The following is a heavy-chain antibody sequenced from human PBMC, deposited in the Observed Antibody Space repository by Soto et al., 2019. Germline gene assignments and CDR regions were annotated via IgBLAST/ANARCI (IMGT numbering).Heavy chain of an antibody. V-gene: IGHV1-69*01. CDR3: AFRIRDYSGNYYYYYGMDV. CDR2: IIPIFGTA. D-gene: IGHD6-13*01. Sequence: QVQLVQSGAEVKKPGSSVKVSCTASGGTFSSYAISWVRQAPGQGLEWMGGIIPIFGTANYAQKFQGRVTITADESTSTAYMELSSLRSEDTAVYYCAFRIRDYSGNYYYYYGMDVWGQGTTVTVSS. J-gene: IGHJ6*02. CDR1: GGTFSSYA.